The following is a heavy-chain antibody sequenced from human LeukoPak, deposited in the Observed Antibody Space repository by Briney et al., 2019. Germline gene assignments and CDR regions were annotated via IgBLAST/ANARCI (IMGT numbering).Heavy chain of an antibody. D-gene: IGHD3-16*02. J-gene: IGHJ4*02. Sequence: PGGSLRLSCAASGFTFSSYAMHWVRQAPGKGLEWVAVISYDGSNKYYADSVKGRFTISRDNSKNTLYLQMNSLRAEDTAVYYCARVGGGDYDYVWGSYRYLPDYWGQGTLVTVSS. CDR2: ISYDGSNK. V-gene: IGHV3-30-3*01. CDR1: GFTFSSYA. CDR3: ARVGGGDYDYVWGSYRYLPDY.